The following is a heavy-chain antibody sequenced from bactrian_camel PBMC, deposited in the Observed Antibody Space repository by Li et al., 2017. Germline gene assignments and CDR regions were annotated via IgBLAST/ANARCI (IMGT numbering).Heavy chain of an antibody. CDR2: ITSNGGST. CDR3: AKAEVVYIAAIQALAFFGY. J-gene: IGHJ6*01. Sequence: VQLVESGGGLVQPGGSLGLSCAASGFAFSDYHMNWVRQAPGKGLEWVSAITSNGGSTYYADSVKGRFTISRANAKNTVYLQLNSPKTEDMAMYYCAKAEVVYIAAIQALAFFGYWGQGTQVTVS. D-gene: IGHD3*01. V-gene: IGHV3S40*01. CDR1: GFAFSDYH.